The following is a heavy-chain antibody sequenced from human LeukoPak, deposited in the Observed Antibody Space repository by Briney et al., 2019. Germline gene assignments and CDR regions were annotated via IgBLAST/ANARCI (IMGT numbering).Heavy chain of an antibody. J-gene: IGHJ4*02. CDR1: GGTFSSYA. V-gene: IGHV1-69*05. CDR2: IIPIFGTA. D-gene: IGHD3-3*01. Sequence: ASVKVSCKASGGTFSSYAISWVRQAPGQGLEWMGGIIPIFGTANYAQKFQGRVTITTDESTSTAYMELSSLRSEDTAVYYCARDNVLRFLEWLPDYWGQGTLVTVSS. CDR3: ARDNVLRFLEWLPDY.